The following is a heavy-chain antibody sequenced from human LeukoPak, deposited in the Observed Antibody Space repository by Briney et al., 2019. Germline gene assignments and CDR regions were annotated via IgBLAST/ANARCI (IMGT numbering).Heavy chain of an antibody. V-gene: IGHV3-48*03. J-gene: IGHJ4*02. CDR3: ARGGYWVFDGYDFGVDY. CDR2: ISSSGSTI. CDR1: GFTFSSYE. D-gene: IGHD5-12*01. Sequence: GGSLRLSCAASGFTFSSYEMTWVRQAPGKGLEWVSYISSSGSTIYYADSVKGRFTISRDNAKNSLYLQMNSLRAEDTAVYYCARGGYWVFDGYDFGVDYWGQGTLVTVSS.